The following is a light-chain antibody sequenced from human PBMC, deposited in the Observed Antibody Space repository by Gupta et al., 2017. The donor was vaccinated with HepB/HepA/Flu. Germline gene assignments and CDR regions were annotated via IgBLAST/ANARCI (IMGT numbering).Light chain of an antibody. V-gene: IGKV1-39*01. CDR3: QHTYNLPWT. J-gene: IGKJ1*01. CDR2: IAS. Sequence: IQLTQSPSSLSASVGDRVTITCRASQSISNYLNWYQQKPGKAPKLLFYIASNLQSGVPSRFSSSGSRTDFTVTISSLQPEDSATYYCQHTYNLPWTFGQGTKVEI. CDR1: QSISNY.